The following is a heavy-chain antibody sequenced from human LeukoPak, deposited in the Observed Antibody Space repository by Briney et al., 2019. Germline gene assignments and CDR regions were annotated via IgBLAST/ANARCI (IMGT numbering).Heavy chain of an antibody. CDR1: GYTFTSYD. Sequence: ASVKVSCKASGYTFTSYDINWVRQATGQGLEWMGWMNPNSGNTGYALKFQGRVTMTRNTSISTAYMELSSLRSEDTAVYYCARGYGDFLSYYYYGMDVWGQGTTVTVSS. V-gene: IGHV1-8*01. CDR3: ARGYGDFLSYYYYGMDV. CDR2: MNPNSGNT. J-gene: IGHJ6*02. D-gene: IGHD4-17*01.